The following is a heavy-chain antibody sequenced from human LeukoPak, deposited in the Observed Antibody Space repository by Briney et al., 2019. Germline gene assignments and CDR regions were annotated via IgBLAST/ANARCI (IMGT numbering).Heavy chain of an antibody. CDR2: IYYSGST. D-gene: IGHD6-13*01. CDR3: ARVAAAGNYYFDY. CDR1: GGSISSSSYY. Sequence: SETLSLTCTVSGGSISSSSYYWGWIRQPPGKGLEWIGSIYYSGSTYYDPSLKSRVTISIDTSKNQFSLKLSSVIAADTAVYFCARVAAAGNYYFDYWGQGTLVTVSS. V-gene: IGHV4-39*07. J-gene: IGHJ4*02.